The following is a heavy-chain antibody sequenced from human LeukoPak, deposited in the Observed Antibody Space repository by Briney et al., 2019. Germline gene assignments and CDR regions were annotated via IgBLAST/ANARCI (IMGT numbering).Heavy chain of an antibody. CDR2: IYYSGST. CDR1: GGSISSYY. Sequence: SETLSLTCTVSGGSISSYYWSWIRQPPGKGLEWIGYIYYSGSTNYNPSLKSRVTISVDTSKNQFSLKLSSVTAADTAVYYCARRVVVVVPAAIGGWFDPWGQGTLVTVSS. V-gene: IGHV4-59*01. D-gene: IGHD2-2*02. J-gene: IGHJ5*02. CDR3: ARRVVVVVPAAIGGWFDP.